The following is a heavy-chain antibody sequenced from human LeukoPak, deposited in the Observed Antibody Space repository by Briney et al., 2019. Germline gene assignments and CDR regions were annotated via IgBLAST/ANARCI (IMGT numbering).Heavy chain of an antibody. CDR1: GCAFNIYT. CDR2: IDYNGGYT. Sequence: GGSLRVSCEASGCAFNIYTMNWVRQAPGKGLEWVSIIDYNGGYTYYADSVKGRFTISRDNSKNTVYLQMNSLRPEDTATYYCAKDGHCPDSECGTQIAVAGYVDYWGQGALVTVSS. CDR3: AKDGHCPDSECGTQIAVAGYVDY. D-gene: IGHD2-8*01. J-gene: IGHJ4*02. V-gene: IGHV3-23*01.